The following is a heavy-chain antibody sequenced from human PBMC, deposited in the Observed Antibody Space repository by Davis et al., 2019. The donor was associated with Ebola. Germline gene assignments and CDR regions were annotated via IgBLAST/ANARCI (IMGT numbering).Heavy chain of an antibody. J-gene: IGHJ6*02. CDR3: ARDYGDYYYGMDV. V-gene: IGHV3-53*04. D-gene: IGHD4-17*01. Sequence: GESLKISCAASGFTFSSYSMNWVRQAPGKGLEWVSVIYSDGSTYYADSVKGRFTISRHNSKNTLYLQMNSLRAEDTAVYYCARDYGDYYYGMDVWGQGTTVTVSS. CDR2: IYSDGST. CDR1: GFTFSSYS.